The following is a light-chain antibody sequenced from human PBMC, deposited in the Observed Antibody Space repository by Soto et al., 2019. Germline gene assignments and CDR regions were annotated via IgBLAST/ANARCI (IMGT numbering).Light chain of an antibody. J-gene: IGKJ1*01. CDR3: HQRQSWPRT. Sequence: LLMTQSPATLSGSPGERTTLSCTASQSVSSNLAWYQQKPGQAPRLLIYGASTRATGIPARFSASGTGTDFTLTISDVQPEDFAVYYCHQRQSWPRTFGQGTKVDIK. V-gene: IGKV3-15*01. CDR2: GAS. CDR1: QSVSSN.